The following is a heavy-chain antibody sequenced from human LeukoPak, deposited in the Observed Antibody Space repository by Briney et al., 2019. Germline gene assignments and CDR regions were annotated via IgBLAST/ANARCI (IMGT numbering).Heavy chain of an antibody. D-gene: IGHD2-2*01. CDR3: ARSSPKGSVPAAEIFDY. CDR1: GGSISSSSYY. Sequence: SETLSLTCTVSGGSISSSSYYWDWIRQPPGKGLEWIGSISYSGSTYYNPSLKSRVTISVVTSKNQFSLKLSSVTAADTAVYYCARSSPKGSVPAAEIFDYWGLGTLVTVSS. CDR2: ISYSGST. V-gene: IGHV4-39*01. J-gene: IGHJ4*02.